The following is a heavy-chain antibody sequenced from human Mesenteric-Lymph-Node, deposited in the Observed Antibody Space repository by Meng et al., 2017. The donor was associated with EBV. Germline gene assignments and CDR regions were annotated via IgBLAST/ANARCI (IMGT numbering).Heavy chain of an antibody. J-gene: IGHJ4*02. D-gene: IGHD6-13*01. Sequence: QLQLQQWGAGLLEPSGTLSLPCAVYGGFFSDYYWTWIRQPPGKGLEWIGEVNHAGTTIYNPSLESRVTISVDTSKNQFSLKLSSVTAADTAVYYCVGGVAADGSVDYWGQGTLVTVSS. CDR2: VNHAGTT. CDR1: GGFFSDYY. CDR3: VGGVAADGSVDY. V-gene: IGHV4-34*01.